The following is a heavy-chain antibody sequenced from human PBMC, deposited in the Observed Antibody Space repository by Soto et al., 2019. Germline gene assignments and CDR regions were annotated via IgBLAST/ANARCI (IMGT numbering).Heavy chain of an antibody. CDR1: GFTVSSNY. D-gene: IGHD6-19*01. CDR3: ARGPNAVAGDYFDY. J-gene: IGHJ4*02. Sequence: GGSLRLSCAASGFTVSSNYMSWVRQAPGKGLEWVSVIYSGGSTYYADSVKGRFTISRDNSKNTLYLQMNSLRAEDTAVYYCARGPNAVAGDYFDYWGQGTLVTVSS. CDR2: IYSGGST. V-gene: IGHV3-66*01.